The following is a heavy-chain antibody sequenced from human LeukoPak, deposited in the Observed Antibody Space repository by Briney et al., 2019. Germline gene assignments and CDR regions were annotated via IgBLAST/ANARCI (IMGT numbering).Heavy chain of an antibody. J-gene: IGHJ5*01. V-gene: IGHV5-51*01. CDR1: GYSFTNYW. Sequence: GESLKISCQGSGYSFTNYWIGWVRQMPGKGLEWMGIIYPGDSDTRYSPSFQGQVTISADKSISTAYLQWSSLMASDTAMYYCARVRVDNWFDSWGQGTLVTVSS. CDR3: ARVRVDNWFDS. CDR2: IYPGDSDT.